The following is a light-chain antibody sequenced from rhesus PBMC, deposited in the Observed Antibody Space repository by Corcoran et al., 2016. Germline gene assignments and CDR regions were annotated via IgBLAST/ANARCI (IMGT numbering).Light chain of an antibody. Sequence: DIQMTQSPSSLSASVGDKVTITCHASQGSSSWLAWYQQKPGKAPKPPIYYAASLQSGVPSRLSGTGSGTDYTLTLRSLQPEGFATYYCQQYAALPYSFGQGTKVEIE. CDR1: QGSSSW. CDR2: YAA. V-gene: IGKV1-19*01. J-gene: IGKJ2*01. CDR3: QQYAALPYS.